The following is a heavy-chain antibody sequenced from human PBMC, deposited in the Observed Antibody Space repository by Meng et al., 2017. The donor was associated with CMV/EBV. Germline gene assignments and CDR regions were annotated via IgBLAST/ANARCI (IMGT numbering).Heavy chain of an antibody. CDR2: IYYSGSN. J-gene: IGHJ4*02. CDR3: ARAQYSSSCDY. V-gene: IGHV4-30-4*08. CDR1: WGSNSSGNNY. Sequence: QGHRQERAPGLVIACPTPSFTCTVCWGSNSSGNNYWSWIRQPPGKGLGWIGSIYYSGSNYYSPSLKSRVTISVDTSKNQFSLKLSSVTAADTAVYYCARAQYSSSCDYWGQGTLVTVAS. D-gene: IGHD6-13*01.